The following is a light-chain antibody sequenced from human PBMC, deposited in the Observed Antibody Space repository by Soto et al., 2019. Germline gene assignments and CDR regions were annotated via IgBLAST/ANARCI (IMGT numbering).Light chain of an antibody. V-gene: IGKV3-20*01. Sequence: EIVLTQSPGTLSLSPGEGATLSCRASQSVSSSYLAWYQQKPGQAPRLLFYGASSRATGIPDRFTGSGSGTDFTLTISRLEPEDSAVYFCQQYVSSPYTFGQGTKVEIK. J-gene: IGKJ2*01. CDR1: QSVSSSY. CDR2: GAS. CDR3: QQYVSSPYT.